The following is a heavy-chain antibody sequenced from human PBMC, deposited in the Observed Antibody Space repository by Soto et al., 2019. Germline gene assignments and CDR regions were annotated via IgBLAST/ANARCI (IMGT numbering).Heavy chain of an antibody. CDR2: ISAYNGNT. V-gene: IGHV1-18*01. J-gene: IGHJ6*02. D-gene: IGHD2-2*01. CDR3: ASIVVVPAATKNDYYYYGMDV. Sequence: ASVKFSCTASGYTFTSYGIGGVRQAPGQGLEWMGWISAYNGNTNYAQKLQGRVTMTTDTSTSTAYMELRSLRSDDTAVYYCASIVVVPAATKNDYYYYGMDVWGQGTTVTVSS. CDR1: GYTFTSYG.